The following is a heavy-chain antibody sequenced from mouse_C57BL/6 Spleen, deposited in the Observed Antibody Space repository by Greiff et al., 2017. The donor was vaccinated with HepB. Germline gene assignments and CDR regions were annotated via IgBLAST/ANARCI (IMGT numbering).Heavy chain of an antibody. CDR3: ARRYDYDGDYFDY. J-gene: IGHJ2*01. CDR2: ISSGGSYT. V-gene: IGHV5-6*02. D-gene: IGHD2-4*01. Sequence: EVMLVESGGDLVKPGGSLKLSCAASGFTFSSYGMSWVRQTPDKRLEWVATISSGGSYTYYPDSVKGRFTISRDNAKNTLYLQMSSLKSEDTAMYYCARRYDYDGDYFDYWGQGTTLTVSS. CDR1: GFTFSSYG.